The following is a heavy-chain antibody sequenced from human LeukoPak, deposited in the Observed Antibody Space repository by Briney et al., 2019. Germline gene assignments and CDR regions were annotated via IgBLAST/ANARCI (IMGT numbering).Heavy chain of an antibody. V-gene: IGHV4-39*01. CDR2: MSYSGST. J-gene: IGHJ6*03. CDR1: GGSITSSSYY. D-gene: IGHD3-16*01. CDR3: ARFYTSSPYDSGYMDV. Sequence: PSETLSPTCTVSGGSITSSSYYWGWIRQPPGKGLEWIGRMSYSGSTYYNPSLKSPVTIAVDTSKTQFSLKLSSVTAADTAVYYCARFYTSSPYDSGYMDVRGKGTTVTVSS.